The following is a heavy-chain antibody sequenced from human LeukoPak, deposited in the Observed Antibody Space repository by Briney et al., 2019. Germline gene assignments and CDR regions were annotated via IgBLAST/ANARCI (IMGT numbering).Heavy chain of an antibody. Sequence: PGGSLRLSCAASGFTFSSYAMSWVRQAPGKGLEWVSSISSSSSYIYYADSVKGRFIISRDNAKNSLYLQMNSLRAEDTAVYYCARAYCSGGSCYSGKYYFDYWGQGTLVTVSS. CDR2: ISSSSSYI. V-gene: IGHV3-21*01. D-gene: IGHD2-15*01. CDR1: GFTFSSYA. J-gene: IGHJ4*02. CDR3: ARAYCSGGSCYSGKYYFDY.